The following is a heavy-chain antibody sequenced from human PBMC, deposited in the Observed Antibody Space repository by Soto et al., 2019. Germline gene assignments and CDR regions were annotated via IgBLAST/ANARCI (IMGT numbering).Heavy chain of an antibody. CDR3: AKDLYSGSYSSYYFHH. V-gene: IGHV3-30*18. D-gene: IGHD1-26*01. CDR1: GFTFKSFA. CDR2: ISDDGSNQ. Sequence: WGSLRLSCSASGFTFKSFAMHWFRQAPGKGLEWVAFISDDGSNQYFADSVTGRCTISRDNSENTVSLQIDSLRPGDTAVYYCAKDLYSGSYSSYYFHHWGQGILVTVSS. J-gene: IGHJ4*02.